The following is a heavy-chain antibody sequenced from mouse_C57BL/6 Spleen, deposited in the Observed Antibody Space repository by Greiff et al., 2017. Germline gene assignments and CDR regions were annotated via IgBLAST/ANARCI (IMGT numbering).Heavy chain of an antibody. D-gene: IGHD2-4*01. CDR3: ARYGAPRLDASYYYAMDY. V-gene: IGHV7-3*01. CDR1: GFTFTDYY. Sequence: EVKLVESGGGLVQPGGSLSLSCAASGFTFTDYYMSWVRQPPGKALEWLGFIRNKANGYTTEYSASVKGRFTISRDNSQSILYLQMNALRAEDSATYYCARYGAPRLDASYYYAMDYWGQGTSVTVSS. J-gene: IGHJ4*01. CDR2: IRNKANGYTT.